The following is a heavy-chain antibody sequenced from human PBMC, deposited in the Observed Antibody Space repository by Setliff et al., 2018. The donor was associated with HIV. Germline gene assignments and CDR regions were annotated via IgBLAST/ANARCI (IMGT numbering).Heavy chain of an antibody. Sequence: KPSETLSLTCTVSGGSISRSSNYWGWIRQSPGKGLEWIGSMYYRGSTYYNPSLKSRVSISADTSKNQFSLKLKYVTAADTAVYYCARGQGKLEWLKIGGYFDYWGQGTLVTVSS. CDR3: ARGQGKLEWLKIGGYFDY. D-gene: IGHD3-3*01. V-gene: IGHV4-39*01. CDR1: GGSISRSSNY. CDR2: MYYRGST. J-gene: IGHJ4*02.